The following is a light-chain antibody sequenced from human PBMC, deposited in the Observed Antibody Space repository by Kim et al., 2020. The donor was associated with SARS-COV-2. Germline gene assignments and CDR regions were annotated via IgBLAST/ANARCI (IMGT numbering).Light chain of an antibody. CDR1: QSIKKY. CDR2: STS. J-gene: IGKJ1*01. V-gene: IGKV1-39*01. Sequence: DIQMTQSPSSLSASVGDRVTITCRARQSIKKYLNWYQQKPGEAPKLLIYSTSTLQSGVPSRFSGSGSGRDFTLTIISLQPEDFATYYCQQTYSHPRTFGQGTKVDIK. CDR3: QQTYSHPRT.